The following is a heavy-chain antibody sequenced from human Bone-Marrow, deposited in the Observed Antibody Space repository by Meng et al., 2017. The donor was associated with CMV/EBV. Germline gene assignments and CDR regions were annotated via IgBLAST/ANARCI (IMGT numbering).Heavy chain of an antibody. CDR3: ARACGGDCANDAFAI. J-gene: IGHJ3*02. V-gene: IGHV4-39*07. CDR2: IYYSGST. Sequence: SETLSLTCTVSGGSISSSSYYWGWIRQPPGKGLEGIGSIYYSGSTYYNPSLKSRVTISVDTSKNQFSLKLSSVTAADTAVYYCARACGGDCANDAFAIWGPGPMVTGSS. D-gene: IGHD2-21*01. CDR1: GGSISSSSYY.